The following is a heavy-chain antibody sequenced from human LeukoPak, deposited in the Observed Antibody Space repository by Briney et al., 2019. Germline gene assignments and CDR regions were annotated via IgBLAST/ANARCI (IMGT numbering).Heavy chain of an antibody. CDR3: ARDYYGSGAYYYYYGMDV. J-gene: IGHJ6*02. D-gene: IGHD3-10*01. CDR1: GGSISSGGYY. CDR2: IYYSGST. Sequence: SQTLSLTCTVSGGSISSGGYYWSWIRQHPGKGLEWIGYIYYSGSTYYNPSLKSRVTISVDTSKNQFSLKLSSVTAADTAVYYCARDYYGSGAYYYYYGMDVWAKGPRSPSP. V-gene: IGHV4-31*03.